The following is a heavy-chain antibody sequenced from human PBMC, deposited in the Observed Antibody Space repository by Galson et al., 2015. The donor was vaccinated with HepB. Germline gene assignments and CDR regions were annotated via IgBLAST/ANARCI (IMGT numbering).Heavy chain of an antibody. Sequence: SVKVSCKASGYTFTGYYMHWVRQAPGQGLEWMGWINPNSGGTNYAQKFQGRVTMTRDTSISTAYMELSRLRSDDTAVYYCAKGIHSSSWYSAFDIWGQGTMVTVSS. CDR1: GYTFTGYY. J-gene: IGHJ3*02. V-gene: IGHV1-2*02. D-gene: IGHD6-13*01. CDR3: AKGIHSSSWYSAFDI. CDR2: INPNSGGT.